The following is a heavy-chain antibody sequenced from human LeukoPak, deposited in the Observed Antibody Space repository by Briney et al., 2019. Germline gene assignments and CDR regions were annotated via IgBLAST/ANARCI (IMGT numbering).Heavy chain of an antibody. V-gene: IGHV3-30*02. CDR2: IRYDGSNK. CDR3: AKDLFGELLQTKGNWFDP. J-gene: IGHJ5*02. D-gene: IGHD3-10*02. CDR1: GFTFSSYG. Sequence: PGGSLRLSCAASGFTFSSYGMHWVRQAPGKGLEWVAFIRYDGSNKYYADSVKGRFTISRDNSKNTLYLQMNSLRAEDTAVYYCAKDLFGELLQTKGNWFDPWGQGTLVTVSS.